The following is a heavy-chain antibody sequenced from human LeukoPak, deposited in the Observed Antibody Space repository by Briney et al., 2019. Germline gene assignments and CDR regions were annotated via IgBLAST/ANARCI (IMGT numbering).Heavy chain of an antibody. CDR1: GASIAGSTDY. V-gene: IGHV4-39*01. Sequence: PSGTLSLTCNVSGASIAGSTDYWGWIRPSPGKGLEWFGSLYFGGYTYYYAPLKSRVTISADSPKNQFTLKLNSVTAAETAVYYFVRLFVDSTGWLDWGQGALVTVSS. D-gene: IGHD6-19*01. CDR2: LYFGGYT. CDR3: VRLFVDSTGWLD. J-gene: IGHJ4*02.